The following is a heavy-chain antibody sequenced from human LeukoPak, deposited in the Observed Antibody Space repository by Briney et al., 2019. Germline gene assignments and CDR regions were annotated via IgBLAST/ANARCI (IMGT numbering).Heavy chain of an antibody. J-gene: IGHJ4*02. CDR2: IKLDENTA. CDR1: GFSSTIYW. V-gene: IGHV3-74*01. CDR3: ARDRPFWN. Sequence: PGGSLRLSCAASGFSSTIYWMHWVRHVPGEGLVWVSRIKLDENTAYYADFVKGRFTISRDDAKTTVYLQMNSLRAEDSAVYYCARDRPFWNWGQGTLVTVSS. D-gene: IGHD3-3*01.